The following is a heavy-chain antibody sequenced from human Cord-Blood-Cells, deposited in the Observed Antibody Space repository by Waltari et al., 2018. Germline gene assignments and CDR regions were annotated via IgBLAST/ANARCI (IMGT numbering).Heavy chain of an antibody. V-gene: IGHV4-34*01. CDR3: GGYCSSTSCYTGYDAFDI. J-gene: IGHJ3*02. CDR1: GGSFSGYY. D-gene: IGHD2-2*02. CDR2: INHSGST. Sequence: QVQLQQWGAGLLKPSETLSLTCAVYGGSFSGYYWSWIRQPPGKGLEWIGEINHSGSTNSNPSLKSRVTISVDTSKNQFSLKLSSVTAADTAVYYCGGYCSSTSCYTGYDAFDIWGQGTMVTVSS.